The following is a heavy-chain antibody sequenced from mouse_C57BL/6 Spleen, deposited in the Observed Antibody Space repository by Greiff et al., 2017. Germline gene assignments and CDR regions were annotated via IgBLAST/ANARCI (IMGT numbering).Heavy chain of an antibody. D-gene: IGHD1-1*01. Sequence: QVHVKQPGAELVMPGASVKLSCKASGYTFTSYWMHWVKQRPGPGLEWIGEIDPSDSYTNYNQKFKGKSTLTVDKSSSTAYMQLSSLTSEDSAVYYCARRFRYGSTYAWFAYWGQGTLVTVSA. CDR1: GYTFTSYW. V-gene: IGHV1-69*01. CDR2: IDPSDSYT. J-gene: IGHJ3*01. CDR3: ARRFRYGSTYAWFAY.